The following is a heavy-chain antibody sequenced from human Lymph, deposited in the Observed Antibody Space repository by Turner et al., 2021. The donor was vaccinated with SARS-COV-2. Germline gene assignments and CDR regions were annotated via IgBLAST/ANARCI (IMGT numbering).Heavy chain of an antibody. CDR1: GFTFDDYA. V-gene: IGHV3-9*01. D-gene: IGHD1-26*01. CDR3: AKDLAGRYYSCFDD. J-gene: IGHJ4*02. CDR2: INWNSGSI. Sequence: EVPLVESGGGLVQPGRSLRLSCSASGFTFDDYAMHWVRQAPGKGLEWVSGINWNSGSIAYAESVKGRFTISRDNAKNALYLQMNSLRAEDTALYYCAKDLAGRYYSCFDDWGQGTLVTVSS.